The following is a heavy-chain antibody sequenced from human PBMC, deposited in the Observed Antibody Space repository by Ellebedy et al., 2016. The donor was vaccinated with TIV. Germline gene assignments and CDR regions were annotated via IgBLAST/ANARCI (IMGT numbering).Heavy chain of an antibody. CDR2: IYYTGDT. D-gene: IGHD3-3*01. CDR3: ARGLTQRSGFLV. CDR1: GGSISSYY. Sequence: SETLSLXXTVSGGSISSYYWNWIRQSPGKGLEWIGYIYYTGDTNYNPSLKSRVTISVDTSKNQFSLNLSSVTAADTAVYYCARGLTQRSGFLVWGQGILVTMSS. J-gene: IGHJ4*02. V-gene: IGHV4-59*01.